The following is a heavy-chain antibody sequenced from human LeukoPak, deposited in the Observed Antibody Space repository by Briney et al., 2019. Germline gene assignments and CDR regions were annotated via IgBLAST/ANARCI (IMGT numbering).Heavy chain of an antibody. D-gene: IGHD6-13*01. J-gene: IGHJ2*01. V-gene: IGHV1-46*01. CDR1: GYTFTSYY. CDR2: INPSGGST. CDR3: ARADPYMAAAGKYTHNWYFDL. Sequence: ASVKVSCKASGYTFTSYYMHWVRQAPGQGLEWMGIINPSGGSTSYAQKFQGRVTMTRDTSTSTVYMELSSLRSEDTAVYYCARADPYMAAAGKYTHNWYFDLWGRGTLVTVSS.